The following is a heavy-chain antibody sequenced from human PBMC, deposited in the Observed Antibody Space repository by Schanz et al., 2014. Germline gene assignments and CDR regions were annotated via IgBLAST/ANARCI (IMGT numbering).Heavy chain of an antibody. Sequence: QVQLQESGPGLVKPSGTLSLTCAVSGASISSSNWWSWVRQPPGKGLEWIGEIYHSGNTNYNASLKSRVTISVDRSKSQFSLRLDSVTAADTAVYYCALREKPYGPFASWGQGALVTVSS. CDR1: GASISSSNW. J-gene: IGHJ4*02. D-gene: IGHD3-10*01. V-gene: IGHV4-4*02. CDR3: ALREKPYGPFAS. CDR2: IYHSGNT.